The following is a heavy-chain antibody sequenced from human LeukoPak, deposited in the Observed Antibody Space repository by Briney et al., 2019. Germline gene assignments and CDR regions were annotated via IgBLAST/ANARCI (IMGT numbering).Heavy chain of an antibody. Sequence: PGGSLRLSCAASGFTLSDYAMHWVRQAPGKGLEFVSVIGPIGVYTYYANSVKGRFTISRDNSKSTVSLQMGSLRDEDMAVYYCARSPPGRTNCNYYDYWGRGTLVTVSS. CDR3: ARSPPGRTNCNYYDY. CDR2: IGPIGVYT. J-gene: IGHJ4*02. D-gene: IGHD2-2*01. V-gene: IGHV3-64*01. CDR1: GFTLSDYA.